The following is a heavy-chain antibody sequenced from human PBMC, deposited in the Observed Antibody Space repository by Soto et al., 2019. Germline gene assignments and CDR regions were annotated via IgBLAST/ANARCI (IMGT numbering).Heavy chain of an antibody. V-gene: IGHV4-34*01. CDR2: INHSGST. Sequence: PSETLSLTCAVYGGSFSGYYWSWIRQPPGKGLEWIGEINHSGSTNYNPSLKSRVTISVDTSKNQFSLKLSSVTAADTAVYYCARSPSYDSRGYYPHWGQGTLVTVSS. D-gene: IGHD3-22*01. J-gene: IGHJ4*02. CDR1: GGSFSGYY. CDR3: ARSPSYDSRGYYPH.